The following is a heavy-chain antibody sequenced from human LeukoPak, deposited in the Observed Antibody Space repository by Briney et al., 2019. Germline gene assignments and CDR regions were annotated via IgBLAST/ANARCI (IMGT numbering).Heavy chain of an antibody. V-gene: IGHV4-34*01. Sequence: SETLSLTCAVYGGSFSGYYWSWIRQPPGKGLEWIGKINHSRSTNFNPSLKSRVTISVDTSKNQFSLKLSSVTAADTAVYYCARDSEVGAASGAFDIWGQGTMVTVSS. J-gene: IGHJ3*02. CDR3: ARDSEVGAASGAFDI. CDR2: INHSRST. D-gene: IGHD1-26*01. CDR1: GGSFSGYY.